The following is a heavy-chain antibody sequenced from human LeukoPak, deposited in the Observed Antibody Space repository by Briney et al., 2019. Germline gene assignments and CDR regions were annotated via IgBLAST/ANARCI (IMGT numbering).Heavy chain of an antibody. CDR3: ASLLARRTSLDWGYYFDY. D-gene: IGHD2-2*01. CDR2: IYYSGST. Sequence: SETLSLTCTVSGGSISSYYWSWIRQPPGKGLEWIGYIYYSGSTNYNPSLKSRVTISVDTSKNQFSLKLSSVTAADTAVYYCASLLARRTSLDWGYYFDYWGQGTLVTVSS. J-gene: IGHJ4*02. CDR1: GGSISSYY. V-gene: IGHV4-59*08.